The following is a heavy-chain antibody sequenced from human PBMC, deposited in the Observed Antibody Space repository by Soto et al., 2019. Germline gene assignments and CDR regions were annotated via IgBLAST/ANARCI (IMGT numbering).Heavy chain of an antibody. Sequence: GASVKVSCKASGGTFSSYAISWVRQAPGQGLEWMGGIIPIFDTANYAQKFQGRVTMTADESTSTAYMKLNSLRSEDTAVYYCARHDCISSSCYYYYYYGMDVWGQGTTVTVSS. D-gene: IGHD2-2*01. J-gene: IGHJ6*02. CDR1: GGTFSSYA. V-gene: IGHV1-69*13. CDR2: IIPIFDTA. CDR3: ARHDCISSSCYYYYYYGMDV.